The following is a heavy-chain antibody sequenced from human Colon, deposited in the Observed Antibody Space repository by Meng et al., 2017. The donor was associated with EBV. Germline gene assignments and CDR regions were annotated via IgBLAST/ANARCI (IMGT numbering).Heavy chain of an antibody. CDR3: AREAQPRVDTSHFDY. J-gene: IGHJ4*02. CDR2: IYYSGTT. V-gene: IGHV4-61*08. D-gene: IGHD2-2*02. Sequence: QVQLQESGPGRVXPXXXXXRTXTXXGVSFRGGAYYWSWIRQSPGKGLEWIGHIYYSGTTHYNPSFKSRVTISIDTSRNQFFLNLTSVTAADTAVYYCAREAQPRVDTSHFDYWGQGTLVTVSS. CDR1: GVSFRGGAYY.